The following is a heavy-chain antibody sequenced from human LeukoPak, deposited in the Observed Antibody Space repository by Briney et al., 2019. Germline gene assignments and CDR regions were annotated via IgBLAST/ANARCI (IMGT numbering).Heavy chain of an antibody. Sequence: GGSLRLSCAASGFTFSSYWMSWGRQAPGKGLEWVANIKQDGSEKYYVDSVKGRFTISRDNAKNSLYLQMNSLRAEDTAVYYCAREIVVVPAAPPGILSYGMDVWGQGTTVTVSS. D-gene: IGHD2-2*01. CDR1: GFTFSSYW. CDR3: AREIVVVPAAPPGILSYGMDV. J-gene: IGHJ6*02. CDR2: IKQDGSEK. V-gene: IGHV3-7*01.